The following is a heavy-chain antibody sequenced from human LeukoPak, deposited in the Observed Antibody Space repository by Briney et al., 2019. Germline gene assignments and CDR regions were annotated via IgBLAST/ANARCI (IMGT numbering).Heavy chain of an antibody. D-gene: IGHD5-12*01. CDR3: ARGGKSAYGWFDP. J-gene: IGHJ5*02. Sequence: RGESLKISCKGSGYSFTSYWISWVRQLPGKGLEWMGTIDPSDSYTNYSPSFQGHVTISADKSISTAYLQWSSLKASDTAMYYCARGGKSAYGWFDPWGQGALVTVSS. CDR2: IDPSDSYT. CDR1: GYSFTSYW. V-gene: IGHV5-10-1*01.